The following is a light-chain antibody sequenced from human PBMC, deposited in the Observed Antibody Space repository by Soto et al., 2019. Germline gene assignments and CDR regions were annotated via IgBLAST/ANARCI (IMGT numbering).Light chain of an antibody. J-gene: IGLJ1*01. CDR2: DVR. CDR3: SSYSSIITYV. V-gene: IGLV2-14*01. Sequence: QSVLTQPASVSGSPGHSITISCTGTSSDVGGYNFVSWYQQHPGKAPKLMIYDVRNRPSGVSNRFSGSKSVNTASLTISGLQAEDEADYYCSSYSSIITYVFGTGTKATVL. CDR1: SSDVGGYNF.